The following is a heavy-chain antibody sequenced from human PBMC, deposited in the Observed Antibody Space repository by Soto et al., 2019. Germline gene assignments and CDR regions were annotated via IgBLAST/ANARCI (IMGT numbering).Heavy chain of an antibody. CDR1: GFTFSSYE. Sequence: RRLSCAASGFTFSSYEMNWVRQAPGKGLEWVSYISSSGSTIYYADSVKGRFTISRDNAKNSLYLQMNSLRAEDTAVYYCASAPPQYYDFWSGPGYYGMDVWGQGTTVTVSS. CDR2: ISSSGSTI. CDR3: ASAPPQYYDFWSGPGYYGMDV. V-gene: IGHV3-48*03. J-gene: IGHJ6*02. D-gene: IGHD3-3*01.